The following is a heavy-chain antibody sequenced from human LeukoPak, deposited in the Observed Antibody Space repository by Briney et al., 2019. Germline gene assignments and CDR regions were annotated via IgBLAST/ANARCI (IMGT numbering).Heavy chain of an antibody. CDR3: GTRAY. Sequence: GGSLRLSCAASGFAFSTYWMMWVRQIPGKGLEWVANINQDGSEKYYVDSVKGRFTVSRDNAKNSLYLQMNSLGDEDTAVYYCGTRAYWGQGTLVTVSS. J-gene: IGHJ4*02. CDR1: GFAFSTYW. V-gene: IGHV3-7*01. CDR2: INQDGSEK.